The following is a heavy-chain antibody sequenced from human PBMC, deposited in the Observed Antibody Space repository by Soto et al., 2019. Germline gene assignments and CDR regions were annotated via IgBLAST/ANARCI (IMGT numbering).Heavy chain of an antibody. CDR2: MSDDGSNK. J-gene: IGHJ3*01. V-gene: IGHV3-30*04. CDR1: GFTFRSYA. D-gene: IGHD3-3*01. Sequence: GSLRLSCAASGFTFRSYAMHWVRQAPGKGLEWVAVMSDDGSNKYYADSVRGRFTVSRDNSKNTLYLQMNSLRAEDTALYYCAKDSGLPDFGIVMHAFDVWGQGTMVTVSS. CDR3: AKDSGLPDFGIVMHAFDV.